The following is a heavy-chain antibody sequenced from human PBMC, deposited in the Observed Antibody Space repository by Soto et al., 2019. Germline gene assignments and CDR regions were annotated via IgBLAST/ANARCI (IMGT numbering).Heavy chain of an antibody. J-gene: IGHJ4*02. CDR3: ARDHSSGWYDY. V-gene: IGHV3-74*01. D-gene: IGHD6-19*01. CDR2: INSDGSST. CDR1: GFTFSSYW. Sequence: GGSLRLSCAASGFTFSSYWMHWGRQAPGKGLVWVSRINSDGSSTSYADSVKGRFTISRDNAKNTLYLQMNSLSAEDTDVYYCARDHSSGWYDYWGQGTLVTVAS.